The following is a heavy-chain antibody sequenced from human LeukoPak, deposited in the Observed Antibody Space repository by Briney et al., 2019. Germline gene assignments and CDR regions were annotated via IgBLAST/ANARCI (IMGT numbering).Heavy chain of an antibody. CDR2: IRYDGSNK. CDR1: GFTFSSYG. V-gene: IGHV3-30*02. J-gene: IGHJ6*03. D-gene: IGHD6-13*01. CDR3: ARIGRVVAAAYYYYYYYYMDV. Sequence: GGSLRLSCAASGFTFSSYGMHWVRQAPGKGLEWVAFIRYDGSNKYYADSVKGRFTISRDNSKNTLYLQMNSLRAEDTAVYYCARIGRVVAAAYYYYYYYYMDVWGKGTTVTVSS.